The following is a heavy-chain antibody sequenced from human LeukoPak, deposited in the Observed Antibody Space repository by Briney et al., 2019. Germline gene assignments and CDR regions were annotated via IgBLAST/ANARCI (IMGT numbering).Heavy chain of an antibody. D-gene: IGHD6-19*01. V-gene: IGHV1-46*01. CDR2: INPSCGST. CDR1: GYTFTSYY. Sequence: ASVKVSCKASGYTFTSYYIHWVRQAPGQGLEWMGIINPSCGSTSYAQKFQGRVTITRDKSTSTVYMELSSLRSEDTAVYYCARRQSWLVQGLDYWGQGTLVTVSS. CDR3: ARRQSWLVQGLDY. J-gene: IGHJ4*02.